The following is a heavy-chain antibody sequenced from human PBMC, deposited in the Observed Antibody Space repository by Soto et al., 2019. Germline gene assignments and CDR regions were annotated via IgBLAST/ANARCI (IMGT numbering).Heavy chain of an antibody. D-gene: IGHD3-3*01. CDR3: AKGTSGITIFGVLIHPFDY. Sequence: GGSLRLSCAASGFTFSSYSMNWVRQAPGKGLEWVSYISSSSSTIYYADSVKGRFTISRDNSKNTLYLQMNSLRAEDTAVYYSAKGTSGITIFGVLIHPFDYWGQGTLVTVSS. CDR1: GFTFSSYS. CDR2: ISSSSSTI. V-gene: IGHV3-48*01. J-gene: IGHJ4*02.